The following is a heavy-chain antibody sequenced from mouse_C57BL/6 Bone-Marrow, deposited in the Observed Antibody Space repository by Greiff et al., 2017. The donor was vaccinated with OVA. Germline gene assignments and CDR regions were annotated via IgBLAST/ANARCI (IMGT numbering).Heavy chain of an antibody. D-gene: IGHD1-1*01. CDR1: GYTFTSYG. CDR2: IYPRSGNT. Sequence: VQLQQSGAELARPGASVKLSCKASGYTFTSYGISWVKQRTGQGLEWIGEIYPRSGNTYYNEKFKGKATLTADKSSSTAYMELRSLTSEDSAVCFCARSGGYYGSSYDWYFDVWGTGTTVTVSS. J-gene: IGHJ1*03. V-gene: IGHV1-81*01. CDR3: ARSGGYYGSSYDWYFDV.